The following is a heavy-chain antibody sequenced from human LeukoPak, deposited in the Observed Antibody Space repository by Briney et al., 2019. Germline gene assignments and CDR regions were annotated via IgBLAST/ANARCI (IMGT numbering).Heavy chain of an antibody. CDR1: GYTFTGYY. CDR3: ASRGPLQQLVPQGSPGFDY. Sequence: WASVKVSCKASGYTFTGYYMHWVRQAPGQGLEWMGWINPNSGGTNYAQKFQGRVTMTRDTSISTAYMELSRLRSDDTAVYYCASRGPLQQLVPQGSPGFDYWGQGTLVTVSS. D-gene: IGHD6-13*01. V-gene: IGHV1-2*02. J-gene: IGHJ4*02. CDR2: INPNSGGT.